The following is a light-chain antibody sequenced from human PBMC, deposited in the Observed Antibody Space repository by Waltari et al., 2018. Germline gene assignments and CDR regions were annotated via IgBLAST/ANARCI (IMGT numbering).Light chain of an antibody. CDR3: SSYTADTTRV. V-gene: IGLV2-14*03. J-gene: IGLJ3*02. CDR1: SRCVGRYKY. Sequence: QSPLTQPASVSGSPGQSIPISCSGTSRCVGRYKYVSWFQQLPGKAPKLMIYDVNNRPSGVSTRFSGSKSGNTASLTISGLQAEDEADYYCSSYTADTTRVFGGGTKLTVL. CDR2: DVN.